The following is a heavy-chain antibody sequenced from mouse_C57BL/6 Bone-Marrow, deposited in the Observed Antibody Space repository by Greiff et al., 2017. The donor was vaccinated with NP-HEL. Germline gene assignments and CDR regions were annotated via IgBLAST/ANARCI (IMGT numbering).Heavy chain of an antibody. CDR2: IHPNSGST. CDR3: ARGGGYYAWFAY. Sequence: VQLQQPGAELVKPGASVKLSCKASGYTFTSYWMHWVKQRPGQGLEWIGMIHPNSGSTNYNEKFKSKATLTVDKSSSTAYMQLSSLTSEDSAVYYGARGGGYYAWFAYWGQGTLVTVSA. CDR1: GYTFTSYW. J-gene: IGHJ3*01. V-gene: IGHV1-64*01. D-gene: IGHD2-3*01.